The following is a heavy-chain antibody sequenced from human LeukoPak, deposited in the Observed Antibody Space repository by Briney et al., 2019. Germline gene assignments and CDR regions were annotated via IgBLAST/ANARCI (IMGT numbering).Heavy chain of an antibody. CDR2: FYTSGST. J-gene: IGHJ4*02. CDR3: AREGRLPPMVQDLYSYALKPIDY. D-gene: IGHD5-18*01. Sequence: SETLSLTCTVSGGSISSGSYYWGWIRPPPGKGLEWIGRFYTSGSTNYNPSLKSRVTMSVDTSKNQFSLKLSSVTAADTAVYYCAREGRLPPMVQDLYSYALKPIDYWGQGTLVTVSS. CDR1: GGSISSGSYY. V-gene: IGHV4-39*07.